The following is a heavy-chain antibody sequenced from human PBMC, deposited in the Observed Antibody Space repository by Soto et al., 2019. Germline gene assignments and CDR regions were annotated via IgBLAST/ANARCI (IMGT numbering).Heavy chain of an antibody. J-gene: IGHJ4*02. Sequence: QVQLVESGGGVVQPGTSLRLSCAASGFTFNNYGMHWVRQAPGKGLEWGAIVWDDGSNKYYADSVKGRFTISRDNSKNTLHLQRNSLRVDYTAVYYCARDLSDYWGQETLVTV. V-gene: IGHV3-33*01. CDR1: GFTFNNYG. CDR3: ARDLSDY. CDR2: VWDDGSNK.